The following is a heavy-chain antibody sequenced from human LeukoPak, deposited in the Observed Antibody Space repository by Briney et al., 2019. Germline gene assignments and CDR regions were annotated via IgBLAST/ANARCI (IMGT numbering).Heavy chain of an antibody. Sequence: GGSLRHSRAPSGFSVSSNYIRWVRPAPRRGVAWVSVNCSCSSIYYADSVKGRFTISRDNSKNTLYLQMNSLRAEDTAVYYCARAPGRVRTFFDFWGQGTLVTVSS. V-gene: IGHV3-53*01. CDR1: GFSVSSNY. CDR2: NCSCSSI. CDR3: ARAPGRVRTFFDF. J-gene: IGHJ4*01. D-gene: IGHD6-19*01.